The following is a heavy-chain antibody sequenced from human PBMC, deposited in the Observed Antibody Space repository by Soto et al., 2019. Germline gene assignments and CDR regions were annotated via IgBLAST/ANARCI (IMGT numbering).Heavy chain of an antibody. J-gene: IGHJ4*02. CDR3: ARSSGYFDY. V-gene: IGHV4-59*01. D-gene: IGHD6-19*01. CDR2: IYHSGST. CDR1: VGSITNYY. Sequence: QVQLQESGPGLVKPSETLSLTCTVSVGSITNYYWSWVRQPPGKGLEWIGYIYHSGSTKYNPSLKSRGTMSVDTSKNQFSLKLTSVTAADTAVYYCARSSGYFDYWGQGTLVTVSS.